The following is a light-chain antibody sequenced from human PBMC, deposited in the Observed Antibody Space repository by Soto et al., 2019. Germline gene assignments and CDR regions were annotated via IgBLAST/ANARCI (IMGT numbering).Light chain of an antibody. Sequence: EIVLTQSPATLSLSPGERATLSCRASQSVSSYLAWYQQKPGQAPRLLIYDASNRATGIPARFSGSGSGTDFTITISSLEPEDFAVYYCQQRSNWPPTLTFGGGTKVEIK. CDR2: DAS. J-gene: IGKJ4*01. V-gene: IGKV3-11*01. CDR1: QSVSSY. CDR3: QQRSNWPPTLT.